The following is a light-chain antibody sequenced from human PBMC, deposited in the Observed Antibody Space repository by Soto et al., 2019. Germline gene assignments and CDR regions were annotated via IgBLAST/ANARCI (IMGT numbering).Light chain of an antibody. V-gene: IGKV3-15*01. CDR2: GAS. CDR1: QSVSSN. Sequence: EIVMTHSPATLSVSPGERVTLSCRASQSVSSNLAWYQQKPGQAPRLLIYGASTRATGIPARFSGSGSGTEFTLTISSLQSEDFAVYYCQQYNNWPRTFGQGTKVDIK. CDR3: QQYNNWPRT. J-gene: IGKJ1*01.